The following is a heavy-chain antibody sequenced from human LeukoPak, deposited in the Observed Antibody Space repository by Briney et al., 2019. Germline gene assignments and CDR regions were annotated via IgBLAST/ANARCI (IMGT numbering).Heavy chain of an antibody. CDR3: ARAGIGYCSGGSCYFDY. CDR2: INTNTGNP. J-gene: IGHJ4*02. V-gene: IGHV7-4-1*04. CDR1: GYTFTGYA. D-gene: IGHD2-15*01. Sequence: ASVKVSCKASGYTFTGYAMNWVRQAPGQGPEWMGWINTNTGNPTYAPGFTGRFVFSLDTSVRLAYLQISSLQAEDTAVYFCARAGIGYCSGGSCYFDYWGQGTLVTVSS.